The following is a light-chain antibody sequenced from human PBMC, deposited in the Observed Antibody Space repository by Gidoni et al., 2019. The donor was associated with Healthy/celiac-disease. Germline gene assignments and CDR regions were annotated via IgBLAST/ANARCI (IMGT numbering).Light chain of an antibody. CDR2: GAS. CDR1: QSVSSN. CDR3: QQYNNWPPKFT. Sequence: EIVMTQSPATLSVSPGERATPSCRASQSVSSNLAWYQQKPGQAPRLLIYGASTRATGIPARFSGSGSGTEFTLTISSLQSEDFAVYYCQQYNNWPPKFTFGPXTKVDIK. J-gene: IGKJ3*01. V-gene: IGKV3-15*01.